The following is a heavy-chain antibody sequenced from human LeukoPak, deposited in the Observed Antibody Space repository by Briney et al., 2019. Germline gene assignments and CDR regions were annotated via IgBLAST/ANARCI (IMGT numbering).Heavy chain of an antibody. Sequence: GGSLRLSCAASGFTFSTYWMSWVRQAPGKGLEWVANIKQDESEKFYVDSVKGRFTISRDNAKNSVSLQMNSLRAEDTAMYYCARVIVGVPAAPDVVDIWGQGTMVTVSS. CDR2: IKQDESEK. J-gene: IGHJ3*02. D-gene: IGHD2-2*01. V-gene: IGHV3-7*01. CDR1: GFTFSTYW. CDR3: ARVIVGVPAAPDVVDI.